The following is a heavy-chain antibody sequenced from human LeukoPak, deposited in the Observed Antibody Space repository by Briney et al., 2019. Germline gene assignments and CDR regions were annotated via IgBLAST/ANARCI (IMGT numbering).Heavy chain of an antibody. D-gene: IGHD2/OR15-2a*01. CDR2: ISAYNGNT. CDR3: ARRVTVPPYYYYGMDV. Sequence: ASVKVSCKASGYTFTSYGISWVRQAPGQGLEWMGWISAYNGNTNYAQKLQGRVTVTTDTSTSTAYMELRSLTAADTAVYYCARRVTVPPYYYYGMDVWGQGTTVTVSS. V-gene: IGHV1-18*01. CDR1: GYTFTSYG. J-gene: IGHJ6*02.